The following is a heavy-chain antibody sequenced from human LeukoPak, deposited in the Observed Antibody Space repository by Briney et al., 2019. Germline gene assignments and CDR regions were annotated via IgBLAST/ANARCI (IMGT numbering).Heavy chain of an antibody. J-gene: IGHJ4*02. CDR3: ARSRYYYDSSGYDGSYYFDY. D-gene: IGHD3-22*01. Sequence: GASVEVSCKASGYTFTSYGISWVRQAPGQGLEWMGWISAYNGNTNYAQKLQGRVTMTTDTSTSTAYMELRSLRSDDTAVYYCARSRYYYDSSGYDGSYYFDYWGQGNLVTVSS. CDR1: GYTFTSYG. V-gene: IGHV1-18*01. CDR2: ISAYNGNT.